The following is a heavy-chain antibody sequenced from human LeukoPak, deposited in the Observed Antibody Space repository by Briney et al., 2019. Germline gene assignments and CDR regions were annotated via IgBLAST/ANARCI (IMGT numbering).Heavy chain of an antibody. CDR3: ARVIRYYYGSGSYAFDI. Sequence: NPSETLALNCAVYGGSFSGYYWSWIRQRPGKGMGWIGEINHSGSTNYNPSLKSRVTISVDTSKNQFSLKLSSVTAADTAVYYCARVIRYYYGSGSYAFDIWGQGTMVSVSS. CDR1: GGSFSGYY. D-gene: IGHD3-10*01. CDR2: INHSGST. J-gene: IGHJ3*02. V-gene: IGHV4-34*01.